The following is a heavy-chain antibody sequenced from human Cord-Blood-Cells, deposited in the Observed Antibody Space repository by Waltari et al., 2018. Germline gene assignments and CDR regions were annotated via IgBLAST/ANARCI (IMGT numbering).Heavy chain of an antibody. CDR2: ISYDGSNK. Sequence: QVQLVESGGGVVQPGRSLRLSCAASGFTFSSYAMHLGRQAQGKGLEWVAVISYDGSNKYYADSVKGRFTISRDNSKNTLYLQMNSLRAEDTAVYYCARSYCGGDCYVYFQHWGQGTLVTVSS. J-gene: IGHJ1*01. CDR3: ARSYCGGDCYVYFQH. V-gene: IGHV3-30-3*01. CDR1: GFTFSSYA. D-gene: IGHD2-21*01.